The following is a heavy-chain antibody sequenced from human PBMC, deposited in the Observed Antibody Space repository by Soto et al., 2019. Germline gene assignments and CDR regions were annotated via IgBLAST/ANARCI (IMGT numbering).Heavy chain of an antibody. D-gene: IGHD3-10*01. CDR3: ARDSRFHRRVMDV. J-gene: IGHJ6*02. CDR2: IWYDGSNK. V-gene: IGHV3-33*01. CDR1: GFTFSSYG. Sequence: GGSLRLSCAASGFTFSSYGMHWIRQAPGKGLEWVAVIWYDGSNKYYADSVKGRFTISRDNSKDTLYLQMNSLRAEDTAVYYCARDSRFHRRVMDVWGQGTTVTVSS.